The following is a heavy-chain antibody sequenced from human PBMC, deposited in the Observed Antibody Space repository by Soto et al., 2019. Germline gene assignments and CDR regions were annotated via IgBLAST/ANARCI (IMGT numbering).Heavy chain of an antibody. CDR3: AHSRLLRCFGWPSDASDI. Sequence: SRPTLVNPTQTLTLTCTFSGFSLSTSGVGVGWIRQPPGKALEWLALIYWNDDKRYSPSLKSRLTITKDTSKNQVVLTMTNMDPVDTATYYCAHSRLLRCFGWPSDASDIWGQGTMVTVSS. J-gene: IGHJ3*02. CDR1: GFSLSTSGVG. CDR2: IYWNDDK. D-gene: IGHD3-9*01. V-gene: IGHV2-5*01.